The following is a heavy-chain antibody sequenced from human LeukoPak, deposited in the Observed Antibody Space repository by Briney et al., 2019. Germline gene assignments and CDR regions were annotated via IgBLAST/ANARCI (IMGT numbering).Heavy chain of an antibody. D-gene: IGHD3-10*01. CDR3: ASLYGSGKRWVDP. CDR1: GFTFSDHY. V-gene: IGHV3-72*01. Sequence: PGGSLRLSCAASGFTFSDHYMDWVRQAPGKGLEWVGRTRNKANNYTTEYAASVKGRFTISRDDSENSLFLQMNSLKTEDTAVYYCASLYGSGKRWVDPWGQGTLVTVSS. J-gene: IGHJ5*02. CDR2: TRNKANNYTT.